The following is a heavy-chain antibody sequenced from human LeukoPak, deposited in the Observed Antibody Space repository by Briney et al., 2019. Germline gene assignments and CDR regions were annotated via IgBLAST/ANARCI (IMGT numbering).Heavy chain of an antibody. CDR1: GFVFSTYT. J-gene: IGHJ5*02. Sequence: TGGSLRLSCAASGFVFSTYTMNWVRQATGKGLEWVSSITGSSGHTYFADSVKGRFTISRDNAKNSPYLQMNSLRAEDTAVYYCARKPTPDNLAAAGTLPRFDPWGQGTLVTVSS. D-gene: IGHD6-13*01. V-gene: IGHV3-21*01. CDR3: ARKPTPDNLAAAGTLPRFDP. CDR2: ITGSSGHT.